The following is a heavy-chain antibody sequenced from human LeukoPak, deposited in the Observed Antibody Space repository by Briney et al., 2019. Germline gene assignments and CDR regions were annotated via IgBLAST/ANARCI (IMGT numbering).Heavy chain of an antibody. CDR3: ARDVTNIVATDY. CDR1: GFTFSSYS. J-gene: IGHJ4*02. CDR2: ISSSSSYI. Sequence: PGGSLRLSCAASGFTFSSYSMNWVRQAPGKGLEWVSSISSSSSYIYYADSVKGRFTISRDNAKNSLYLQMNSLRAEDTAVYYCARDVTNIVATDYWGQGTLVTVSS. D-gene: IGHD5-12*01. V-gene: IGHV3-21*01.